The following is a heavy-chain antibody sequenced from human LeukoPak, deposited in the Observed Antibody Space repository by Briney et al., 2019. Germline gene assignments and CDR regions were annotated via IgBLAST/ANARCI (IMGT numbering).Heavy chain of an antibody. Sequence: GASVKVSCKASGYTFTSYGISWVRQAAGQGLEWRGWISTYNADTNYAQTLQGRVTMTTDTSTSTAFMELRSMRSDDTAEYYCARDTKLWPCPGLDYWGQGTLVTVSS. J-gene: IGHJ4*02. CDR3: ARDTKLWPCPGLDY. D-gene: IGHD5-18*01. CDR2: ISTYNADT. CDR1: GYTFTSYG. V-gene: IGHV1-18*01.